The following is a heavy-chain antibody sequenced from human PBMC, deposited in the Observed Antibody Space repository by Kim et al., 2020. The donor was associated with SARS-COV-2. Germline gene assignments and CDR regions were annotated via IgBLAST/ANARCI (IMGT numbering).Heavy chain of an antibody. CDR1: GGSISSYY. Sequence: SETLSLTCTVSGGSISSYYWSWIRQPPGKGLEWIGYIYYSGSTNYNPSLKSRVTISVDTSKNQFSLKLSSVTAADTAVYYCERALAPSGIAARGAWFDPWGQGTLVTVCS. D-gene: IGHD6-6*01. CDR3: ERALAPSGIAARGAWFDP. J-gene: IGHJ5*02. CDR2: IYYSGST. V-gene: IGHV4-59*13.